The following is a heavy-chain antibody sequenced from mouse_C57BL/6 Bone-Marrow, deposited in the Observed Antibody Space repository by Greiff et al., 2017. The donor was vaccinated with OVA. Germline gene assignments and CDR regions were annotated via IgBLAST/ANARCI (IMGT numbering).Heavy chain of an antibody. D-gene: IGHD2-10*02. Sequence: VKLQESGAELARPGASVKLSCKASGYTFTSYGISWVKQRTGQGLEWIGEIYPRSGNTYYNEKFKGKATLTADKSSSTAYMELRSLTSEDSAVYFCARYGNPYYYAMDSWGQGASVTASS. CDR3: ARYGNPYYYAMDS. CDR1: GYTFTSYG. V-gene: IGHV1-81*01. J-gene: IGHJ4*01. CDR2: IYPRSGNT.